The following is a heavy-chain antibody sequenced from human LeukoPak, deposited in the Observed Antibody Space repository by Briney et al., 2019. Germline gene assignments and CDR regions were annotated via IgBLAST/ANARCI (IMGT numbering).Heavy chain of an antibody. CDR1: GYTFTSYY. J-gene: IGHJ4*02. CDR2: INPSGGST. CDR3: AREDWSGSRHRLFDY. D-gene: IGHD3-10*01. Sequence: ASVKGSCKASGYTFTSYYMHWVRQAPGQGLEWMGIINPSGGSTSYAQKFQGRVTMTRDTSTSTVYMELSSLRSEDTAVYYCAREDWSGSRHRLFDYWGQGTLVTVSS. V-gene: IGHV1-46*01.